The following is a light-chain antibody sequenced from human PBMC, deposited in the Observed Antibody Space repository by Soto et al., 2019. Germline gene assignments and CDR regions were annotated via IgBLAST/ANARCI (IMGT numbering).Light chain of an antibody. CDR2: EVS. Sequence: QSVLTQPACVSVSPGQSITISCTGTSSDVGGYNYVSWYQQHPGKAPKLMIYEVSNRPSGISNRFSGSKSGNTASLTISGLQPEDEADYYCSSYTSSNTYVFGTGTKVTVL. CDR1: SSDVGGYNY. J-gene: IGLJ1*01. V-gene: IGLV2-14*01. CDR3: SSYTSSNTYV.